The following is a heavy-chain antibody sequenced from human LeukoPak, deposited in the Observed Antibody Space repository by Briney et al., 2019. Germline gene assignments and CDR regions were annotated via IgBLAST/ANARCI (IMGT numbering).Heavy chain of an antibody. D-gene: IGHD4-11*01. Sequence: GGSLRLSCAASGFTFSSYWMSWVRQAPGKGLEWVANIKRDGSEKYYVDSVKGRFTISRDNAKNSLYLQMNSLRAEDTAVYYCLTTDDAFDIWGQGTMVTVSS. J-gene: IGHJ3*02. CDR2: IKRDGSEK. CDR1: GFTFSSYW. V-gene: IGHV3-7*01. CDR3: LTTDDAFDI.